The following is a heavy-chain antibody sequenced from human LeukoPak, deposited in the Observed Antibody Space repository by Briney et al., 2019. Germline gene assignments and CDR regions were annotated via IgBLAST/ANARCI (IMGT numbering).Heavy chain of an antibody. CDR2: INNIANTI. J-gene: IGHJ4*02. Sequence: PGGSLRLSCAASGFTFSDSYMAWIRQAPGKGLNWVSYINNIANTIYYADSVKGRFTISRDNAKNSLYLQMNSLRAEDTAVYYCARCGIAAYYFDYWGQGTLVTVSS. V-gene: IGHV3-11*04. CDR1: GFTFSDSY. CDR3: ARCGIAAYYFDY. D-gene: IGHD6-25*01.